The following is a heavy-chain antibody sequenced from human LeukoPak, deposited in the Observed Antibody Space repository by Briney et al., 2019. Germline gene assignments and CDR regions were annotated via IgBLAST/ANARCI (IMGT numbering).Heavy chain of an antibody. V-gene: IGHV1-2*02. J-gene: IGHJ4*02. Sequence: ASVKVSCKASGYTFTGYYMHWVRQAPGQGRDGMGWINPNSGGTNYSQKLQGRVTMTSDTSLSTAYIELTRLRSDDTAVYYCAREYGSSSSNVFDYWGKGTMVTVSS. CDR1: GYTFTGYY. D-gene: IGHD6-6*01. CDR2: INPNSGGT. CDR3: AREYGSSSSNVFDY.